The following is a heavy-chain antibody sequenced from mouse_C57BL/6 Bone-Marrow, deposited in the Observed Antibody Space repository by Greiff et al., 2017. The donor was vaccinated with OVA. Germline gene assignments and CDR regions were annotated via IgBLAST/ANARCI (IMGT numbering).Heavy chain of an antibody. CDR3: ANYYYGSRFDY. D-gene: IGHD1-1*01. CDR2: IYPRSGNT. CDR1: GYTFTSYG. Sequence: QVQLQQSGAELARPGASVKLSCKASGYTFTSYGISWVKQRTGQGLEWIGEIYPRSGNTYYNEKFKGKATLTADKSSSTAYMELRSLTSEDSAVYFCANYYYGSRFDYWGQGTTLTVSS. J-gene: IGHJ2*01. V-gene: IGHV1-81*01.